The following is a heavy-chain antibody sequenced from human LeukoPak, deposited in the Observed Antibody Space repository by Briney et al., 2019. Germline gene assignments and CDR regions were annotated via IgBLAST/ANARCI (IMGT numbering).Heavy chain of an antibody. J-gene: IGHJ4*02. CDR3: ARKGNLGYCSGGSCYSDY. CDR1: GFTFSSYS. D-gene: IGHD2-15*01. CDR2: ISSSSSYI. Sequence: GGSLRLSCAASGFTFSSYSMNWVRQAPGKGLEWVSSISSSSSYIYYADSVKGRFTISRDNAKNSLYLQMNSLRAEDTAVYYCARKGNLGYCSGGSCYSDYWGQGTLVTVSS. V-gene: IGHV3-21*01.